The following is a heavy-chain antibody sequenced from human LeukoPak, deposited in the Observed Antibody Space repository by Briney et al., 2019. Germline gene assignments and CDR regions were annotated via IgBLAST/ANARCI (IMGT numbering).Heavy chain of an antibody. CDR3: VKEYFGFAFDY. CDR2: ITSSGDST. CDR1: GFTFSSYA. J-gene: IGHJ4*02. Sequence: GGSLRLSCAASGFTFSSYAMSWVRQAPGKGLEWVSDITSSGDSTYYADSVKGRFTISRDNPKNTLYQQMNSLRAEDTAIYYCVKEYFGFAFDYWGQGTVVTVSS. V-gene: IGHV3-23*01. D-gene: IGHD3-9*01.